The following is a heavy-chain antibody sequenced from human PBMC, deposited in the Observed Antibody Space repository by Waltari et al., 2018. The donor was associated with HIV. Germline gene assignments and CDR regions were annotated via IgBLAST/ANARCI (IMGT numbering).Heavy chain of an antibody. D-gene: IGHD5-12*01. CDR3: AKVDTHGYLPYN. CDR1: GFTFRGHT. V-gene: IGHV3-21*01. J-gene: IGHJ4*02. CDR2: ISSSGTYI. Sequence: EVQLVVSGGGLVKTAGSLGLSCAASGFTFRGHTMNWVRQAPGKGLEWVSAISSSGTYIYYVDSVQGRFTISRDNAKNSLYLQMNSLRVEDTAIYYCAKVDTHGYLPYNWGQGTLVTVSS.